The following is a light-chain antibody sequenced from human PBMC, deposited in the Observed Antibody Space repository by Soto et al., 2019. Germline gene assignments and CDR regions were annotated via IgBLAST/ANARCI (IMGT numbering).Light chain of an antibody. CDR3: QSADSSGTYVV. Sequence: SYELTQPPSVSVSPGQTAMLTCSGDALPKQYAYWYQQKPGQAPVLVIYKDSERPSGIPERFSGSSSGTTVTLTISGVQAEDEADYYCQSADSSGTYVVFGGGTKVPVL. J-gene: IGLJ2*01. CDR2: KDS. V-gene: IGLV3-25*02. CDR1: ALPKQY.